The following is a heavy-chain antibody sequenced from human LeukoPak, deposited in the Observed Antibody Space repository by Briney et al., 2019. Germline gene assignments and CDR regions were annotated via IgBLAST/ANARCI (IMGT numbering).Heavy chain of an antibody. CDR1: GFTFSGYA. CDR2: ITGPGDGT. CDR3: AKLIYGWYQIDY. Sequence: GGSLRLSCAASGFTFSGYAMSWVRQAPGKGLEWVSAITGPGDGTWHADSVRGRFATSRDNSKNTLYLQMNSLRAEDTAVYFCAKLIYGWYQIDYWGQGTLVTVSS. J-gene: IGHJ4*02. V-gene: IGHV3-23*01. D-gene: IGHD6-19*01.